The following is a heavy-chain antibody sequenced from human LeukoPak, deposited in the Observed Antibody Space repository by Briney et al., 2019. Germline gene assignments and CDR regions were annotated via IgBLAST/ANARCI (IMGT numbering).Heavy chain of an antibody. CDR1: GYTFTSYG. CDR3: ARDQGQWLVISGGFDP. J-gene: IGHJ5*02. V-gene: IGHV1-18*01. CDR2: ISAYNGNT. D-gene: IGHD6-19*01. Sequence: ASVKVSCKASGYTFTSYGISWVRQAPGQGLEWMGWISAYNGNTNYAQKLQGRVTMTTDTSTSTAYMVLRSLRSDDTAVYYCARDQGQWLVISGGFDPWGQGTLVTVSS.